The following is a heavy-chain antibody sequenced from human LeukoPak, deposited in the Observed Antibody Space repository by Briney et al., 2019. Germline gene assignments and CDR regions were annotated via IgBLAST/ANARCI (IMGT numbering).Heavy chain of an antibody. CDR1: GYTFTGYY. J-gene: IGHJ4*02. V-gene: IGHV1-2*02. CDR3: ARDLSPKVGATHH. Sequence: ASVKVSCKASGYTFTGYYMHWVRQAPGQGLEWMGWINPNSGGTNYAQKFQGRVIMTRDTSISTAYMELSRLRSDDTAVYYCARDLSPKVGATHHWGQGTLVTVSS. D-gene: IGHD1-26*01. CDR2: INPNSGGT.